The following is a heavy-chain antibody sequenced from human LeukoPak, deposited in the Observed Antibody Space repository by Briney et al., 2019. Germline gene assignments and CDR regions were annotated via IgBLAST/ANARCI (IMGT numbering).Heavy chain of an antibody. CDR1: GFTFGDYA. D-gene: IGHD6-13*01. Sequence: GGSLRLSCTASGFTFGDYAMSWVRQAPGKGLEWVSVIYSGGSTYYADSVKGRFTISRDNSKNTLYLQMNSLRAEDTAVYYCARVRGEAAAGYFDYWGQGTLVTVSS. V-gene: IGHV3-66*01. CDR3: ARVRGEAAAGYFDY. CDR2: IYSGGST. J-gene: IGHJ4*02.